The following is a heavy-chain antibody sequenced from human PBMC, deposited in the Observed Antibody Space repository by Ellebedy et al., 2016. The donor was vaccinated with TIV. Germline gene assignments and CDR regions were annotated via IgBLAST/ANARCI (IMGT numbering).Heavy chain of an antibody. CDR1: GYTFTSYG. CDR3: ARDRRGWYAFDP. J-gene: IGHJ5*02. V-gene: IGHV1-46*04. Sequence: AASVKVSCKASGYTFTSYGISWVRQAPGQGLEWMGIINPSGGSTSYAQKLQGRVTMTRDTSTNTVYMELRSLRSDDTAVYYCARDRRGWYAFDPWGQGTLVTVSS. CDR2: INPSGGST. D-gene: IGHD6-19*01.